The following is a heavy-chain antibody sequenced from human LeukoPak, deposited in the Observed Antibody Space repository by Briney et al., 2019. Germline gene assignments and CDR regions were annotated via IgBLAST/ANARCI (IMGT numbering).Heavy chain of an antibody. CDR2: ISSSSSYI. V-gene: IGHV3-21*01. CDR1: GFTFSSYS. J-gene: IGHJ4*02. CDR3: ARGLSHDYGNLDYFDY. Sequence: GGSLRFSCAASGFTFSSYSMNWVRQAPGKGLEWVSSISSSSSYIYYADSVKGRFTISRDNAKNSLYLQMNSLRAEDTAVYYCARGLSHDYGNLDYFDYWGQGTLVTVSS. D-gene: IGHD4-11*01.